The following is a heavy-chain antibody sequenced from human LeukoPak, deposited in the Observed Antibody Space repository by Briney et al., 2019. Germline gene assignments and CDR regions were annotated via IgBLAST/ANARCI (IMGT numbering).Heavy chain of an antibody. V-gene: IGHV1-18*01. CDR2: ISEYSDIT. CDR3: ARDVRGGEDY. CDR1: GYSFTNHP. J-gene: IGHJ4*02. Sequence: ASVKVSCKTSGYSFTNHPITWVRQAPGQGLVWVGWISEYSDITKYAQKFQGRVTLTKDTSTTTAYMELRSLTSDDTAVYYCARDVRGGEDYWGQGTLVTVSS. D-gene: IGHD3-16*01.